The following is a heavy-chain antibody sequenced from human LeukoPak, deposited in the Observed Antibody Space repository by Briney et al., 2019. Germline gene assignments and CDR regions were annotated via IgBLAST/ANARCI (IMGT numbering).Heavy chain of an antibody. CDR1: GFPFSSYE. J-gene: IGHJ4*02. V-gene: IGHV3-48*03. Sequence: GGSLRLSCAASGFPFSSYEMNWVRQAPGKGLEWVSYISSSSNAIYYANAVKGRFTISRDNAKNSVYLQMNSLRAEGTAVYYCASGSAVAGLGYWGQGTLVTVSS. CDR2: ISSSSNAI. D-gene: IGHD6-19*01. CDR3: ASGSAVAGLGY.